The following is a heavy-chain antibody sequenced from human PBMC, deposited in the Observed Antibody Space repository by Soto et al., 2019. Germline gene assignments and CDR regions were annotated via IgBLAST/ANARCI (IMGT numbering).Heavy chain of an antibody. CDR1: GGSISSGGYS. CDR2: IYHSGST. Sequence: QLQLQESGSGLVKPSQTLSLTCAVSGGSISSGGYSWSWIRQPPGKGLEWIGYIYHSGSTYYNPSLKGRVTITVDRSKNQFPLELSSVTAADKAVYYRARGGGNTFDYWGQGTLVTVSS. D-gene: IGHD3-16*01. J-gene: IGHJ4*02. CDR3: ARGGGNTFDY. V-gene: IGHV4-30-2*01.